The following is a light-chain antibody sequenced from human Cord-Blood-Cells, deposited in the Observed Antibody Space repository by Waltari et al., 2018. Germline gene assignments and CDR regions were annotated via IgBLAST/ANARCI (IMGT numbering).Light chain of an antibody. V-gene: IGLV2-23*01. J-gene: IGLJ1*01. CDR1: SSDVGSYNL. CDR3: CSYAGSSTYV. CDR2: EGS. Sequence: QSALTQPASVSGSPGPSITSSCTGTSSDVGSYNLVSWYQQHPGKAPKLMIYEGSKRPSGVLHRFSGSKTGNTASLTISGLQAEDEADYYCCSYAGSSTYVFGTGTKVTVL.